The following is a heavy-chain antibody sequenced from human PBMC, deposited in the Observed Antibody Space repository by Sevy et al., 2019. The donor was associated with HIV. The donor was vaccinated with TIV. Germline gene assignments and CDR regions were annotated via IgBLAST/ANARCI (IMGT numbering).Heavy chain of an antibody. D-gene: IGHD5-18*01. V-gene: IGHV3-21*01. CDR1: GFTFSSYS. Sequence: LSLTCAASGFTFSSYSTNWVRQAPGKGLEWVSSISSSSSYIYYADSVKGRFTISRDNAKNSLYLQMNSLRAEDTAVYYCAREGDTGGYFDYWGQGTLVTVSS. CDR3: AREGDTGGYFDY. J-gene: IGHJ4*02. CDR2: ISSSSSYI.